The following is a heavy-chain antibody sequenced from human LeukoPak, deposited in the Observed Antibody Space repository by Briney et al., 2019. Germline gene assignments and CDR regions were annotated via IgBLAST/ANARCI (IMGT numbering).Heavy chain of an antibody. Sequence: SETLSLTCTVSGGSISSYYWSWIRQPPGKGLEWIGYIYYSGSTNYNPSLKSRVTISVDTSKNQFSLKLSSVTAADTAVYYCARTYYDSSGCTLFYFDYWGQGTLVTVSS. D-gene: IGHD3-22*01. J-gene: IGHJ4*02. CDR3: ARTYYDSSGCTLFYFDY. CDR1: GGSISSYY. CDR2: IYYSGST. V-gene: IGHV4-59*01.